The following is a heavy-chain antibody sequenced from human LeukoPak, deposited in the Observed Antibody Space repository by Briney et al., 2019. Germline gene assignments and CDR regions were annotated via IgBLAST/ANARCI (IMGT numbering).Heavy chain of an antibody. CDR2: IYHSGST. CDR3: ARHSSSWPFDY. J-gene: IGHJ4*02. V-gene: IGHV4-30-2*01. D-gene: IGHD6-13*01. CDR1: GGSISSGGYY. Sequence: SQTLSLTCTVSGGSISSGGYYWSWIRQPPGKGLEWIGYIYHSGSTYYNPSLKSRVTISVDRSKNQFSLKLSSVTAADTAVYYRARHSSSWPFDYWGQGTLVTVSS.